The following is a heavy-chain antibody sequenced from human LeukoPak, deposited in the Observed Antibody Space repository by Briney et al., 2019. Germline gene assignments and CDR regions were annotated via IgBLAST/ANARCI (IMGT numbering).Heavy chain of an antibody. Sequence: GGSLKLSCAASGFTFSSYWMHWVRQAPGKGLVWVSRINSDGSGTSYADSVKGRFTISRDNAKNTLYLQMNSLRAEDTAVYYCARELIIVGSRPYDYWGQGTLVTVSS. CDR1: GFTFSSYW. CDR2: INSDGSGT. CDR3: ARELIIVGSRPYDY. J-gene: IGHJ4*02. V-gene: IGHV3-74*01. D-gene: IGHD1-26*01.